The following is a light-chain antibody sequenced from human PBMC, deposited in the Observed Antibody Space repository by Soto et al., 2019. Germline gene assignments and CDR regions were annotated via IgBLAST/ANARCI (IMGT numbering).Light chain of an antibody. Sequence: DIQMTQSLSSLSASVGDTVTITCRASQSISNSLSWYQQKPGKAPKFLIYVASTLQRGVPSRFSRSGPATDFTLTISSLQPEDRATYSCQHPFSPPYTFGQGTKLEIK. CDR2: VAS. CDR3: QHPFSPPYT. V-gene: IGKV1-39*01. J-gene: IGKJ2*01. CDR1: QSISNS.